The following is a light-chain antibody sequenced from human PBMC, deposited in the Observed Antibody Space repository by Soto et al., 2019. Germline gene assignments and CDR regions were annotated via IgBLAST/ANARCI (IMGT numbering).Light chain of an antibody. CDR1: QSVSSY. Sequence: EIVLTQSPATLSFSPGERATLSCRASQSVSSYLAWYQQKPGQAPRLLIYAVSDRATGIPARFSGSGSGTDLTLTISSLEPEDFAVYYCQQRNSWPPTFTFGQGTRLEIK. J-gene: IGKJ5*01. CDR3: QQRNSWPPTFT. V-gene: IGKV3-11*01. CDR2: AVS.